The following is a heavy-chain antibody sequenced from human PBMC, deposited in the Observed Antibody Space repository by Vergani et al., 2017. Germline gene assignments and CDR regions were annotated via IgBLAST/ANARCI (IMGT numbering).Heavy chain of an antibody. V-gene: IGHV3-30-3*01. CDR2: ISYDGSNK. D-gene: IGHD4-17*01. Sequence: QVQLVESGGGVVQRGRSLRLSCAASGFTFSSYAMHWVRQAPGKGLEWVAVISYDGSNKYYADSVKGRFTISRDNSKNTLYLQMNSLRAEDTAVYYCARGASGDYVSSFDYWGQGTLVTVSS. CDR1: GFTFSSYA. CDR3: ARGASGDYVSSFDY. J-gene: IGHJ4*02.